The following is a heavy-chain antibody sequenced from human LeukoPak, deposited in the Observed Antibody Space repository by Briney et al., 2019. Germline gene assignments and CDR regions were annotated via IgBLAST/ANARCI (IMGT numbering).Heavy chain of an antibody. D-gene: IGHD1-14*01. V-gene: IGHV3-74*01. CDR2: INGDGSST. CDR3: ARGIRSSLDY. J-gene: IGHJ4*02. CDR1: GFAFSGYW. Sequence: GGSLRLSCAASGFAFSGYWMHWVRQAPGKGPVWVSAINGDGSSTSYADSVKGRFTISRDNAKNTLYLQMNSLRADDTAVYYCARGIRSSLDYWGQGTLVTVSS.